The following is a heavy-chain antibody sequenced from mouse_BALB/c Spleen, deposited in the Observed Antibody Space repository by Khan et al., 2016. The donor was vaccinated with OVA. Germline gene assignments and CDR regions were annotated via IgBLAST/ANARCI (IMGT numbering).Heavy chain of an antibody. CDR2: ISYGGST. Sequence: VQLQQSGPGLVKPSQSLSLTCTVTDYSITSDYAWDWIRQFPGNKLEWMGYISYGGSTSYNPSLKSRISITRDTSKNQFFLQLNSVTTEDTATYYYTRKYYCAYAMNYWGQGTSVTVSS. D-gene: IGHD1-1*01. J-gene: IGHJ4*01. V-gene: IGHV3-2*02. CDR1: DYSITSDYA. CDR3: TRKYYCAYAMNY.